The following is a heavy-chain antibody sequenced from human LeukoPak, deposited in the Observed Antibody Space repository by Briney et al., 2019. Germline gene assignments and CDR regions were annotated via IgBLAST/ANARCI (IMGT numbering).Heavy chain of an antibody. Sequence: GGSLRLSCAASGFTFSSYAMHWVRQAPGKGLEWVALISYDGSNKYYADSVKGRFSISRDNSKNTVYLQMNSLGADDTAIYYCARVRDGYNYYFQYWGRGTLVTVSS. D-gene: IGHD5-24*01. CDR3: ARVRDGYNYYFQY. V-gene: IGHV3-30*04. J-gene: IGHJ4*02. CDR2: ISYDGSNK. CDR1: GFTFSSYA.